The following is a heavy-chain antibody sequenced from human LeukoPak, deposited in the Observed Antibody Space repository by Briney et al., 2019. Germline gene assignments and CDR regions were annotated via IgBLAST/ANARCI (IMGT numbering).Heavy chain of an antibody. D-gene: IGHD2/OR15-2a*01. J-gene: IGHJ6*03. V-gene: IGHV4-39*07. CDR1: GGSIRDSSYY. CDR2: IYTSGST. CDR3: ARVIDHAGYYYYMDV. Sequence: PSETLSLTCTVSGGSIRDSSYYWAWIRQPPGKGLEWIGRIYTSGSTNYNPSLKSRVTMSVDTSKNQFSLKLSSVTAADTAVYYCARVIDHAGYYYYMDVWGKGTTVTVSS.